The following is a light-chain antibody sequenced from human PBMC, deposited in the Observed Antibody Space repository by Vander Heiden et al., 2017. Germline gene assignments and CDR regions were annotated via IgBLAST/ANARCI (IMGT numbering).Light chain of an antibody. CDR2: DAS. CDR1: QSMSSW. V-gene: IGKV1-5*01. J-gene: IGKJ4*01. Sequence: DIQMTQSPSRLSASVGDRVIITCRASQSMSSWLAWYQQKPGKAPKRLIYDASSLESEVPSRFSGSGSGTEFTLTISSLQPDDFATYYCQQYNSFSPTFGGGTRVELK. CDR3: QQYNSFSPT.